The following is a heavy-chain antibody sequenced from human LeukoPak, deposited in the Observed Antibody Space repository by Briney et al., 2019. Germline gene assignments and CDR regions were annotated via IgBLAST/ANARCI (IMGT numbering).Heavy chain of an antibody. CDR3: ARVLRYCSGGNCYSGGLGYMDV. Sequence: GGSLRLSCAASGFTFSSYAMHWVRQAPGKGLEWVAVISYDGSKKYYADSVKGRFTISRDNAKNSLFLQMNSLRAEDTAVYYCARVLRYCSGGNCYSGGLGYMDVWGKGTTVTISS. CDR1: GFTFSSYA. V-gene: IGHV3-30*04. D-gene: IGHD2-15*01. J-gene: IGHJ6*03. CDR2: ISYDGSKK.